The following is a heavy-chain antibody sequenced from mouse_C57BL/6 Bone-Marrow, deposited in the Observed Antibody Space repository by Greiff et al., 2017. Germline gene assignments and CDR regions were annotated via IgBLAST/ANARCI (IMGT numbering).Heavy chain of an antibody. CDR2: IYPGSGSP. Sequence: QVQLQQPGAELVKPGASVKMSCKASGYTFTSYWITWVKQRPGQGLEWIGDIYPGSGSPTYNEKFKSKATLTVDTSSSTAYMQLSSLTSEDSAVYYCVLYDYEGAWFAYWGQGTLVTVSA. V-gene: IGHV1-55*01. CDR1: GYTFTSYW. CDR3: VLYDYEGAWFAY. J-gene: IGHJ3*01. D-gene: IGHD2-4*01.